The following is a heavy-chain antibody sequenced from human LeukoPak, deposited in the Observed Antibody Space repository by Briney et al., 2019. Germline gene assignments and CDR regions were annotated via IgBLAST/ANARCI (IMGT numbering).Heavy chain of an antibody. D-gene: IGHD4-17*01. CDR1: GFTFSDYC. CDR3: ARDSTYGDYVPLWAFDI. J-gene: IGHJ3*02. V-gene: IGHV3-11*06. CDR2: ISSSSSYT. Sequence: GGSLRLSCAASGFTFSDYCMSWIRQAPGKGLEWVSYISSSSSYTNYADSVKGRFTISRDNAKNSLYLQMNSLRAEDTAVYYCARDSTYGDYVPLWAFDIWGQGTMVTVSS.